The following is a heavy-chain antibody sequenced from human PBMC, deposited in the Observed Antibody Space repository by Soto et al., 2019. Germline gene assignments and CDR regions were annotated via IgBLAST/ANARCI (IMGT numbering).Heavy chain of an antibody. CDR2: ISSSGSTI. Sequence: QVQLVESGGGLVKPGGSLRLSCAASGFTFSDYYISWIRQAPGKGLEWVSYISSSGSTIYYADSVKGRFTISRDNAKNSLYLQMNSLRAEDTAVYYCARSAERGVVVAAREYYYYGMDVWGQGTTVTVSS. J-gene: IGHJ6*02. D-gene: IGHD2-15*01. V-gene: IGHV3-11*01. CDR3: ARSAERGVVVAAREYYYYGMDV. CDR1: GFTFSDYY.